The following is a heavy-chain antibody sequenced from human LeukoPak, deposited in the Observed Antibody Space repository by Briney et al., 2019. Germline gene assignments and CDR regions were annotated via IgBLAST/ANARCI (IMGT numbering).Heavy chain of an antibody. CDR2: INTNTGNP. D-gene: IGHD6-6*01. V-gene: IGHV7-4-1*02. CDR1: GYTFTSYA. J-gene: IGHJ5*02. Sequence: ASVKVSCKASGYTFTSYAMNWVRQDPGQGLEWMGWINTNTGNPTYAQGFTGRFVFSLDTSVSTAYLQISSLKAEDTAVYYCARDRRIAAPKNKNWFDPWGQGTLVTVSS. CDR3: ARDRRIAAPKNKNWFDP.